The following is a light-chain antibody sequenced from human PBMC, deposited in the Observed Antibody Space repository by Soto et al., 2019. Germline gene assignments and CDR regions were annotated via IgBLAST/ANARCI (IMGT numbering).Light chain of an antibody. CDR1: SSNIGSNY. CDR3: AAWDDSLSGYV. V-gene: IGLV1-47*02. J-gene: IGLJ1*01. CDR2: SNN. Sequence: QSVLTQPPSASGTPGPGVTISCSGRSSNIGSNYVYWYQQLPGTAPKLLIYSNNQRPSGVPDRFSGSKSGTSASLAISGLRSEDEADYYCAAWDDSLSGYVFGTGTKLTVL.